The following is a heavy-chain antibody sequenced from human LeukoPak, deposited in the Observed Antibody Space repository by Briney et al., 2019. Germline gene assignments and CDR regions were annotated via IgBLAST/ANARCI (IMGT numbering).Heavy chain of an antibody. CDR3: ARASGSYLSYNWFDP. CDR1: GFTFSSYA. V-gene: IGHV3-30-3*01. D-gene: IGHD1-26*01. J-gene: IGHJ5*02. Sequence: GRSLRLSCAASGFTFSSYAMLWVRQAPGKGLEWVAVISYDGSNKYYADSVKGRFTISRDNSKNTLYLQMNSLRAEDTAVYYCARASGSYLSYNWFDPWGQGTLVTVSS. CDR2: ISYDGSNK.